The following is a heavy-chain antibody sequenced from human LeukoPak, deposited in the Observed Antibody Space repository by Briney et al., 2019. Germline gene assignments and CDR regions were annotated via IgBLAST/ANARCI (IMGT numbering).Heavy chain of an antibody. V-gene: IGHV3-11*03. J-gene: IGHJ6*02. CDR1: GFTFTDYY. D-gene: IGHD3-10*01. Sequence: GGSLRLSCAAPGFTFTDYYMSWIRQAPGKGLEWVSYISSSSTYTNYADSVKGRFTISRDNAKNSLYLQMNSLRAEDTAVYYCARCYYGSDYGMDVWGQGTTVTVSS. CDR2: ISSSSTYT. CDR3: ARCYYGSDYGMDV.